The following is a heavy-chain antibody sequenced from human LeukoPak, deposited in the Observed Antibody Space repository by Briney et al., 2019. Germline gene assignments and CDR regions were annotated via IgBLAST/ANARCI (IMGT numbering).Heavy chain of an antibody. D-gene: IGHD6-13*01. J-gene: IGHJ3*02. CDR3: ARYGFSSSWQGGWHAFDI. CDR1: GYTLTSYY. CDR2: INPTVGDT. V-gene: IGHV1-46*01. Sequence: ASVKVSCKASGYTLTSYYMHWVRQAPGQGLEWMGIINPTVGDTIYAQKFQGRVTMTRDMSTSTVYMELSSLRSDDTAGYYCARYGFSSSWQGGWHAFDIWGQGTMVTVSS.